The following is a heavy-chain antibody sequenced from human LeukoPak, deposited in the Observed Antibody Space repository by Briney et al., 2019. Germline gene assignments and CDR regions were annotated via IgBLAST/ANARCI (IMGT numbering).Heavy chain of an antibody. CDR3: ARFNNIRGFDY. V-gene: IGHV4-31*03. J-gene: IGHJ4*02. D-gene: IGHD2/OR15-2a*01. CDR2: IYYSGST. CDR1: GGSISSGGYY. Sequence: PSQTLSLTCTVSGGSISSGGYYWRWIRQHPGKGLEWIGYIYYSGSTYYNPSLKSRVTISVDTSKNQFSLKLSSVTAADTAVYYCARFNNIRGFDYWGQGTLVTVSS.